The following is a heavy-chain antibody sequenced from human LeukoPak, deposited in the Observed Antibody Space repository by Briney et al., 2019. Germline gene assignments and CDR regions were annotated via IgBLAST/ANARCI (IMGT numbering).Heavy chain of an antibody. CDR3: AREYCSSAGCYDPHFGY. CDR1: GGSISSGGYS. J-gene: IGHJ4*02. V-gene: IGHV4-30-2*01. D-gene: IGHD2-2*01. CDR2: IYHSGST. Sequence: SETLSLTCAVSGGSISSGGYSWSWIRQPPGKGLEWIGYIYHSGSTYYNPSLKSRVTISVDRSKNQFSLKLSSVTAADTAVYYCAREYCSSAGCYDPHFGYWGQGTLVTVSS.